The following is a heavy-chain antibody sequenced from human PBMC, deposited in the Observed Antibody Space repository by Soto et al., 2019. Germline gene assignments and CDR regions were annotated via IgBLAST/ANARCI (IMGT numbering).Heavy chain of an antibody. J-gene: IGHJ6*02. CDR3: ARDKYYYGSGSYWDPYYYYGMDV. CDR2: INHSGST. D-gene: IGHD3-10*01. V-gene: IGHV4-34*01. Sequence: SDTLSLTCAVHSGSFIGYSWSWIRQPPGKGLEWIGEINHSGSTNYNPSLKSRVTISVDTSKNQFSLKLSSVTAADTAVYYCARDKYYYGSGSYWDPYYYYGMDVWGQGTTVT. CDR1: SGSFIGYS.